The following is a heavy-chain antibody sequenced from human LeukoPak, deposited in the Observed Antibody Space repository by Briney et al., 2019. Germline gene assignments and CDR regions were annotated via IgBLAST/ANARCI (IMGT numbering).Heavy chain of an antibody. CDR3: ASILLWYVYDY. CDR2: SNDSGGST. CDR1: GFTFSSYG. Sequence: GGSVRLSCAASGFTFSSYGMSWVRQAPGEGLEWVSASNDSGGSTYYTDSVKGRFTISRDNSKNTLYLQMNSLRAEYTAVYYCASILLWYVYDYWGQGTLVTVSS. J-gene: IGHJ4*02. V-gene: IGHV3-23*01. D-gene: IGHD3-10*01.